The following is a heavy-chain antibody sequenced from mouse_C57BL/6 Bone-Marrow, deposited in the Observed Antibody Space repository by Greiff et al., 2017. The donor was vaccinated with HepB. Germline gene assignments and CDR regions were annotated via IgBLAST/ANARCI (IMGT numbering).Heavy chain of an antibody. J-gene: IGHJ3*01. V-gene: IGHV1-52*01. CDR2: IDPSDSET. Sequence: QVQLQQPGAELVRPGSSVKLSCKASGYTFTSYWMHWVKQRPIQGLEWIGNIDPSDSETHYNQKFKDKATLTVDKSSSTAYMQLSSLTSEDSAVYYCARALYDSPFAYWGQGTLVTVSA. CDR3: ARALYDSPFAY. D-gene: IGHD2-3*01. CDR1: GYTFTSYW.